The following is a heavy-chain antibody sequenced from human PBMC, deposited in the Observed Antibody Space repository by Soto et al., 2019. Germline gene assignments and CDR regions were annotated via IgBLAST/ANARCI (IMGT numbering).Heavy chain of an antibody. CDR3: ARHDSSGYYLDY. Sequence: QVQLQESGPGLVKTSETLSLTCTVSGGSISSYYWSWIRQPPGKGLEWIGYIYYSGSTNYNPSLKSRXXLXVXXSENQFSLKLNSVTAADTAVYYCARHDSSGYYLDYWGQGTPVTVSS. D-gene: IGHD3-22*01. J-gene: IGHJ4*02. V-gene: IGHV4-59*08. CDR2: IYYSGST. CDR1: GGSISSYY.